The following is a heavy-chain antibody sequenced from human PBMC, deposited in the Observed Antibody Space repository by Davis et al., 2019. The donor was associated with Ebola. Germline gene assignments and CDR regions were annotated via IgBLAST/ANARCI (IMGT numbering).Heavy chain of an antibody. CDR3: ASARGRGYSYGHYYYYGMDV. CDR2: IYYSGST. CDR1: GFTVSSNY. V-gene: IGHV4-59*02. J-gene: IGHJ6*02. Sequence: ESLKISCAASGFTVSSNYMSWIRQPPGKGLEWIGYIYYSGSTNYNPSLKSRVTISVDTSKNQFSLKLSSVTAADTAVYYCASARGRGYSYGHYYYYGMDVWGQGTTVTVSS. D-gene: IGHD5-18*01.